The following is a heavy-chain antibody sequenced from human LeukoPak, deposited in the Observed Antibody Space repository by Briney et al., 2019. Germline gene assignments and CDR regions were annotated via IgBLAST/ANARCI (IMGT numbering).Heavy chain of an antibody. CDR2: IKQDGSET. V-gene: IGHV3-7*01. Sequence: GGSLRLSCAASGFTFGSYWMSWVRQAPGKGLEWVANIKQDGSETYYVDSVKGRFTISRDNAKNSLYLQMNSLRAEDTAVYYCARPTRYIYWGQGTLVTVSS. D-gene: IGHD1-1*01. CDR3: ARPTRYIY. CDR1: GFTFGSYW. J-gene: IGHJ4*02.